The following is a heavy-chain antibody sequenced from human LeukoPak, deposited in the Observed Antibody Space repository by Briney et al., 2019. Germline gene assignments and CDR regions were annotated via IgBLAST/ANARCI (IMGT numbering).Heavy chain of an antibody. V-gene: IGHV3-30*02. J-gene: IGHJ4*02. CDR1: GFTFSSYG. CDR3: ANLDIVVVPAAT. Sequence: GGSLRLSCAASGFTFSSYGMHWVRQAPGKGLEWVAFIRYDGSNKYYADSVKGRFTISRDNSKNTLYLQMNSLRAEDTAVYYCANLDIVVVPAATWGQGTLVTVSS. CDR2: IRYDGSNK. D-gene: IGHD2-2*03.